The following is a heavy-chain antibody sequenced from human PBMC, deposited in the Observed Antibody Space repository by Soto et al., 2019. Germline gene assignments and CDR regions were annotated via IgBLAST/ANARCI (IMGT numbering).Heavy chain of an antibody. CDR1: GYTFTSYG. CDR2: ISAYNGNT. J-gene: IGHJ5*02. D-gene: IGHD6-6*01. CDR3: ARDLALGAARPDWFDP. V-gene: IGHV1-18*01. Sequence: QVQLVQSGAEVKKPGASVKVSCKASGYTFTSYGISWVRQAPGQGLEWMGWISAYNGNTNYAQKLQGRVTMTTDTATSTAYRDLRCLRSDDTAVYYCARDLALGAARPDWFDPWGQGTLVTVSS.